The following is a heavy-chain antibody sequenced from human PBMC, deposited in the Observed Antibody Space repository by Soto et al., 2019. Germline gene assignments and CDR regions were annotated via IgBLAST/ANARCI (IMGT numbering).Heavy chain of an antibody. J-gene: IGHJ5*02. CDR2: INGDGSST. Sequence: EVQLVESGGGLAQPGGSLRLSCVGSGFTLRSYWMHWVRQAPGKGLVWVARINGDGSSTTYADSVEGRFTISRDNAENQLYLQMNSLTDEDTAVYYCARVQLLHFDPWGQGALVTVSS. D-gene: IGHD2-8*01. V-gene: IGHV3-74*03. CDR1: GFTLRSYW. CDR3: ARVQLLHFDP.